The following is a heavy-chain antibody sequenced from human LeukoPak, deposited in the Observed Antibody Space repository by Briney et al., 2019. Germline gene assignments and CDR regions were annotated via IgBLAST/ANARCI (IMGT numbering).Heavy chain of an antibody. J-gene: IGHJ4*02. Sequence: AGGSLRLSCAASGFTFSSYAMSWVRQAPGKGLEWVANINQDGSEKYYVDSVRGRFTISRDNSKNSLYLQMNSLRAEDTAMYFCASHSVAVLPIATFDYWGQGTLVTVSS. V-gene: IGHV3-7*03. CDR1: GFTFSSYA. CDR2: INQDGSEK. CDR3: ASHSVAVLPIATFDY. D-gene: IGHD2-21*01.